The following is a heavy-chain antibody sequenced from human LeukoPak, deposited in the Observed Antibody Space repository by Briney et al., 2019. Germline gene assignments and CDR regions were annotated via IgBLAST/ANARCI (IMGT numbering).Heavy chain of an antibody. CDR2: IIPLIGTI. D-gene: IGHD2-15*01. J-gene: IGHJ3*02. CDR3: ARRGYCRGGSCYPRDDAFDI. Sequence: ASVKVSCKASGGTFSSYAISWVRQAPGQGLEWMGGIIPLIGTINYVQKLQGRVTMTTDTSTSTAYMELRSLRSDDTAVYYCARRGYCRGGSCYPRDDAFDIWGQGTLVTVSS. CDR1: GGTFSSYA. V-gene: IGHV1-69*05.